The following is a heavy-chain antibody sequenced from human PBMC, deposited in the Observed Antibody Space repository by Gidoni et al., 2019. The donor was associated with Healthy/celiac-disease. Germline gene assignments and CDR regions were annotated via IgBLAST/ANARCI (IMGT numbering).Heavy chain of an antibody. V-gene: IGHV4-34*01. CDR2: INHSGST. Sequence: QVQLQQWGAGLLKPSETLSLTCAVYGGSFSGYYWSWIRQPPGKGLEWIGEINHSGSTNYNPSLKSRVTISVDTSKNQFSLKLSSVTAADTAVYYCARGLGLRGWTAVAGRYFDYWGQGTLVTVSS. D-gene: IGHD6-19*01. CDR1: GGSFSGYY. J-gene: IGHJ4*02. CDR3: ARGLGLRGWTAVAGRYFDY.